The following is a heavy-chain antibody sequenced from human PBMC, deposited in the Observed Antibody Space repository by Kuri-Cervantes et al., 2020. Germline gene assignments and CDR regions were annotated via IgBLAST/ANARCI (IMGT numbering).Heavy chain of an antibody. V-gene: IGHV1-69*13. Sequence: SVKVSCKASGGTSSSYAISWVRQAPGQGLEWMGGIIPIFGTANYAQKFQGRVTITADESTSTAYMGRGSLRSEDTAVYYCARDSVTGRKQDYYYYYMDVWGKGTTVTVSS. D-gene: IGHD1-20*01. CDR1: GGTSSSYA. CDR3: ARDSVTGRKQDYYYYYMDV. J-gene: IGHJ6*03. CDR2: IIPIFGTA.